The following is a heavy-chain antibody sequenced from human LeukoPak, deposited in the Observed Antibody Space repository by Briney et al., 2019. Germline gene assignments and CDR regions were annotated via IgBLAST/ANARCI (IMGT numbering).Heavy chain of an antibody. CDR3: ARDARGYYDFWSVTGFDP. Sequence: SETLSLTCAVYGGSFSGYYWSWIRQPPGKGLEWIGEINHSGSTNYNPSLKSRVTISVDTSKNQFSLKLSSVTAADTAVYYCARDARGYYDFWSVTGFDPWGQGTLVTVSS. V-gene: IGHV4-34*01. J-gene: IGHJ5*02. CDR1: GGSFSGYY. D-gene: IGHD3-3*01. CDR2: INHSGST.